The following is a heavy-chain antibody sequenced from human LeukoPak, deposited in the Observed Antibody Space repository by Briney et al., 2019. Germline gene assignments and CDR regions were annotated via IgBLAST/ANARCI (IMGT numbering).Heavy chain of an antibody. V-gene: IGHV3-30-3*01. J-gene: IGHJ6*02. CDR3: ASVHIRQSYYYYYGMDV. D-gene: IGHD2-21*01. CDR1: GFTLSNYA. Sequence: PGGSLRLSCAASGFTLSNYAMHWVRQAPGKGLEWVAVISYDGSNKYYADSVKGRFTISRDNSKNTLYLQMNSLRAEDTAVYYCASVHIRQSYYYYYGMDVWGQGTTVTVSS. CDR2: ISYDGSNK.